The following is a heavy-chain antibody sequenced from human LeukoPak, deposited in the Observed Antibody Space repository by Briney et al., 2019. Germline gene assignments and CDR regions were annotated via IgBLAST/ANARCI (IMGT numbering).Heavy chain of an antibody. Sequence: SETLLLTCTVSGGSISSYYWSWIRQPAGKGLEWIGRIYTSGSTNYNPSLKSRVTMSVDTSKNQFSLKLSSVTAADTAVYYCARDRRVVAADYYYYYYMDVWGKGTTVTVSS. V-gene: IGHV4-4*07. D-gene: IGHD2-15*01. J-gene: IGHJ6*03. CDR3: ARDRRVVAADYYYYYYMDV. CDR1: GGSISSYY. CDR2: IYTSGST.